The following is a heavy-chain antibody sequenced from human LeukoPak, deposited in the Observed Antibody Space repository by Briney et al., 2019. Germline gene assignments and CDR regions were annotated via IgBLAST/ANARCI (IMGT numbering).Heavy chain of an antibody. D-gene: IGHD6-13*01. CDR3: ARKIHRAFGIAAAGVFDY. CDR2: IHYSGSR. J-gene: IGHJ4*02. CDR1: GGSVTSGDYD. Sequence: SETLSLTCIVSGGSVTSGDYDWSWIRQPPGQGLEWIGYIHYSGSRNFNPSLKSRVTTSLGTSKNQFSLKLSSVTAADTAVYFCARKIHRAFGIAAAGVFDYWGQGILVTVSS. V-gene: IGHV4-61*08.